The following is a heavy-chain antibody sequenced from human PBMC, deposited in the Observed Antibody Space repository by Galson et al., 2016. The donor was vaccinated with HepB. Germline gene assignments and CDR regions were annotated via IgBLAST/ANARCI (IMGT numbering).Heavy chain of an antibody. D-gene: IGHD6-13*01. CDR2: ISYDGSNK. CDR1: GFTFSSYA. CDR3: ARKGRITAAAGYFDY. V-gene: IGHV3-30-3*01. J-gene: IGHJ4*02. Sequence: SLRLSCAASGFTFSSYAMHWVRQAPGKGLEWVAVISYDGSNKYYADSVKGRFTISRDNSKNTPYLQMNSLRAADTAVYYWARKGRITAAAGYFDYWGQGTLVTVSS.